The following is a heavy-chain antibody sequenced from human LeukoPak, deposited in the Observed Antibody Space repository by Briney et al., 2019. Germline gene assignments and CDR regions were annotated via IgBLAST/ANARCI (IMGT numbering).Heavy chain of an antibody. CDR2: ISSSSSYI. CDR3: ARGRGYSSSSTDMDV. V-gene: IGHV3-21*01. J-gene: IGHJ6*02. CDR1: GFTFSSYS. D-gene: IGHD6-6*01. Sequence: GGSLRLSCAASGFTFSSYSMNWVRQAPGKGLEWASSISSSSSYINYADSVKGRFTISRDNTDNSLYLQMDSLRAEDTAVYYCARGRGYSSSSTDMDVWGRGTTLTVSS.